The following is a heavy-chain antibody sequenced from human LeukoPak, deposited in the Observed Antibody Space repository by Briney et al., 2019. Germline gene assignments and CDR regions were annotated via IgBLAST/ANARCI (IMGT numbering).Heavy chain of an antibody. J-gene: IGHJ6*02. Sequence: ASVKVSCTASGYTFTSYYMHWVRQAPGQGLEWMGIINPSGGSTSHAQKFQGRVTMTRDTSTSTVYMELSSLRSEDTAVYYCARVSGYCSGGSCYGLPSHGMDVWGQGTTVTVSS. V-gene: IGHV1-46*01. CDR3: ARVSGYCSGGSCYGLPSHGMDV. CDR1: GYTFTSYY. D-gene: IGHD2-15*01. CDR2: INPSGGST.